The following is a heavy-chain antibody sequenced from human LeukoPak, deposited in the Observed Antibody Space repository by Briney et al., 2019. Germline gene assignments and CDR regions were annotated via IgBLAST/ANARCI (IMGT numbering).Heavy chain of an antibody. D-gene: IGHD7-27*01. J-gene: IGHJ4*02. CDR1: GFTFNTYA. Sequence: GGSLRLSCAASGFTFNTYAMPWVRQAPVKGLEWVAVIAYDGNNKYYADSVKGRFTVSRDNTKNTLYLQMNSLRAEDTAVYYCARDNNWGSTHYWGQGTLVTVSS. CDR2: IAYDGNNK. CDR3: ARDNNWGSTHY. V-gene: IGHV3-30-3*01.